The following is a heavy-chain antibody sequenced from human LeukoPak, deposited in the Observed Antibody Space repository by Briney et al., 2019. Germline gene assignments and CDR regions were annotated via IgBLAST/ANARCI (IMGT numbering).Heavy chain of an antibody. CDR3: ARDSRVLLWFGELFNDAFDI. V-gene: IGHV1-69*13. D-gene: IGHD3-10*01. CDR2: IIPIFGTA. Sequence: SVKVSCKASGGTFSSYAISWVRQAPGQGLEWMGGIIPIFGTANYAQKFQGRVTITADESTSTAYMELSSLRSDDTAVYYCARDSRVLLWFGELFNDAFDIWGQGTMVTVSS. J-gene: IGHJ3*02. CDR1: GGTFSSYA.